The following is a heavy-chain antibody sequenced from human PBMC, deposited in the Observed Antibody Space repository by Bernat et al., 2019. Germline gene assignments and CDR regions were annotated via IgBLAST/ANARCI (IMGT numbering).Heavy chain of an antibody. D-gene: IGHD4-11*01. V-gene: IGHV3-20*04. J-gene: IGHJ4*02. CDR1: GFTFSSYV. CDR3: ARDGDYSNYGGY. CDR2: TNWNGGST. Sequence: EVQLLESGGGLVQPGGSLRLSCAASGFTFSSYVMSWVRRAPGKGLEWVAGTNWNGGSTGYADSVKGRFTISRDNAKTSLYLQMNSLRAEDTAFYYCARDGDYSNYGGYWGQGTLVTVSS.